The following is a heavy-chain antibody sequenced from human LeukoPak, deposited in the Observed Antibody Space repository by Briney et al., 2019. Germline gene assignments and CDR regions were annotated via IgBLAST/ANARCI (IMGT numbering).Heavy chain of an antibody. J-gene: IGHJ4*02. CDR2: IYYSGST. Sequence: SETLSLTCTVSGGSISSSSYYWGWIRQPPGKGLEWIGSIYYSGSTYYNPSLKSRVTISVDTSKNQFSLKLSSVTAADTAVYYCARHKRFGVVILYYFDYWGQGTLVTASS. CDR1: GGSISSSSYY. CDR3: ARHKRFGVVILYYFDY. D-gene: IGHD3-3*01. V-gene: IGHV4-39*01.